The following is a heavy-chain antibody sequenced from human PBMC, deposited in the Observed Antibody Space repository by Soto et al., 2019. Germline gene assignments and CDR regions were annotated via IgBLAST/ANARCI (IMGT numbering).Heavy chain of an antibody. J-gene: IGHJ4*02. CDR1: GGTFSSYS. Sequence: SVKVSCKASGGTFSSYSMSWGRQAPGQGLECMGGIIPIFGTANYAQKFQGRVTITADESTSTAYMELSSLRSEDTAVYYCARGGHDLLTGYAFVYWGQGTLVTVSS. V-gene: IGHV1-69*13. CDR3: ARGGHDLLTGYAFVY. CDR2: IIPIFGTA. D-gene: IGHD3-9*01.